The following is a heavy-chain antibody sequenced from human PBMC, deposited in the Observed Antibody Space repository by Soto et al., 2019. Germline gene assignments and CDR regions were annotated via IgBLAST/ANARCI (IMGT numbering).Heavy chain of an antibody. CDR1: GYSFTSYW. D-gene: IGHD3-10*01. V-gene: IGHV5-51*01. CDR3: ARPRSGSYRLDYYGMDV. Sequence: GESLKIFCKGSGYSFTSYWIAWVRQMPGKGLEWMGIIYPGDSDTRYSPSFQGQVTISADKSISTAYLQWSSLKASDTAIYYCARPRSGSYRLDYYGMDVWGQGTTVTVSS. J-gene: IGHJ6*02. CDR2: IYPGDSDT.